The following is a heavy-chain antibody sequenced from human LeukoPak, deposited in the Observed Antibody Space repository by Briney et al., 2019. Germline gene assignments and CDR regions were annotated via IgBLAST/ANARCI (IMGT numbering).Heavy chain of an antibody. D-gene: IGHD3-22*01. CDR1: GSTFSSYA. CDR2: ISYDGSNK. J-gene: IGHJ4*02. Sequence: GGSLRLSCAASGSTFSSYAMHWVRQAPGKGLEWVAVISYDGSNKYYADSVKGRFTISRDNSKNTLYLQMNSLRAEDTAVYYCAREVFGYYDSSGHLDYWGQGTLVIVSS. CDR3: AREVFGYYDSSGHLDY. V-gene: IGHV3-30-3*01.